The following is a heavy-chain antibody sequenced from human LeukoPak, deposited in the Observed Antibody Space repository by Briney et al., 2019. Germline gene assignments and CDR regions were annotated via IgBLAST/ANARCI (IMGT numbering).Heavy chain of an antibody. CDR2: IVPIFGTA. CDR3: ARGPIAALDY. CDR1: GGTFSSYA. D-gene: IGHD6-13*01. V-gene: IGHV1-69*05. J-gene: IGHJ4*02. Sequence: SVKVSXKASGGTFSSYAISWVRQAPGQGLEWMGRIVPIFGTANYAQKFQGRVTITTDESTSTAYMELSSLRSEDTAVYYCARGPIAALDYWGQGALVTVSS.